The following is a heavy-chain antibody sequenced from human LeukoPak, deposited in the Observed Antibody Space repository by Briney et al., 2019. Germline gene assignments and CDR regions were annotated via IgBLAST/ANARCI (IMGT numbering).Heavy chain of an antibody. CDR2: IYTSGST. J-gene: IGHJ4*02. Sequence: KSSQTPSLTCTVSGGSISSGSYYWSWIRQPAGKGLEWIGRIYTSGSTNYNPSLKSRVTISVDTSKNQFSLKLSSVTAADTAVYYCARGGYWGQGTLVTVSS. V-gene: IGHV4-61*02. CDR3: ARGGY. CDR1: GGSISSGSYY.